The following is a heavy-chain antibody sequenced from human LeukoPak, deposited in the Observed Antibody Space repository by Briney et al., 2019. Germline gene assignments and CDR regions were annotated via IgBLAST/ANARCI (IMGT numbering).Heavy chain of an antibody. Sequence: GGSLRLSCAASGLTFSNSWMHWARQAPGKGLVWVSRINNVGSATSYADSVKGRFTISRDNAKNTLYLQMNSLRAEDTAVYFCARVSGLGMNEYLQHWGQGTLVTVSS. J-gene: IGHJ1*01. CDR1: GLTFSNSW. D-gene: IGHD3-16*01. CDR3: ARVSGLGMNEYLQH. CDR2: INNVGSAT. V-gene: IGHV3-74*01.